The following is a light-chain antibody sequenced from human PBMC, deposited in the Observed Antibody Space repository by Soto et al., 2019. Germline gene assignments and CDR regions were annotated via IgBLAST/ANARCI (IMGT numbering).Light chain of an antibody. CDR1: QSMSTW. J-gene: IGKJ4*01. CDR3: QQYDNYPLT. Sequence: DIQMTQSPSTLSASVGDRVTITCRASQSMSTWLAWYQQKPGKAPNLLIYDASSLKSGVPSRFSGSGSGTEFTLTFNSLQPDDFATYYCQQYDNYPLTFGGGTKVEIK. CDR2: DAS. V-gene: IGKV1-5*01.